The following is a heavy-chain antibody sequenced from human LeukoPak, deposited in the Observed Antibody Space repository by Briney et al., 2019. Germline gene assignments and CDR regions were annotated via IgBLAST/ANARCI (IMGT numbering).Heavy chain of an antibody. CDR1: GYTFTSYA. Sequence: GASVKVSCKASGYTFTSYAMNWVRQAPGQGLEWMGWINTNTGNPTYAQGFTGRFVFSLDTSVSTAYLQISSLKAEDTAVYYCARGITMVRARNNWFDPWGQGTLVTVSS. CDR2: INTNTGNP. V-gene: IGHV7-4-1*02. CDR3: ARGITMVRARNNWFDP. J-gene: IGHJ5*02. D-gene: IGHD3-10*01.